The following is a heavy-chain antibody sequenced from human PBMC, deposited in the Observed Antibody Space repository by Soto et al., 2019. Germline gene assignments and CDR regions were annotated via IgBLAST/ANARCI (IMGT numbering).Heavy chain of an antibody. J-gene: IGHJ2*01. V-gene: IGHV3-30*03. CDR2: ISYDGINT. CDR3: ARSPQPTRGIHWYFDL. Sequence: QVQLVESGGGVVQPGRSLGLSCAASGFTFNTYGMHWVRQAPGKGLEWVAAISYDGINTYYVDSVKGRFTISRDNSKNTLYVQMNSLRAEDTALYYCARSPQPTRGIHWYFDLWGRGILVTVSS. D-gene: IGHD1-26*01. CDR1: GFTFNTYG.